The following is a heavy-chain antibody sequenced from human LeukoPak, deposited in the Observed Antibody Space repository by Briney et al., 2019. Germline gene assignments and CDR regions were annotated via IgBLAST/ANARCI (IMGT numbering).Heavy chain of an antibody. Sequence: GGSLRLSCAASGFTVSSNYMSWVRQAPGKGLEWVSVIYSGGSTYYADSVKGRFTISRDNSKNTLYLQMNSLRAEDTAVYYCARDPTIYGDCGYYYYGMDVWGQGTTVTVSS. J-gene: IGHJ6*02. CDR3: ARDPTIYGDCGYYYYGMDV. CDR1: GFTVSSNY. CDR2: IYSGGST. D-gene: IGHD4-17*01. V-gene: IGHV3-53*01.